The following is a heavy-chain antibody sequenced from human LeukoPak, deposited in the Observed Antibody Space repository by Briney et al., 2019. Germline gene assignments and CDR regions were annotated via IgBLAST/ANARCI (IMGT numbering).Heavy chain of an antibody. CDR1: GYTFTSYY. CDR3: ARRSSSQFDY. V-gene: IGHV1-46*01. D-gene: IGHD6-13*01. J-gene: IGHJ4*02. Sequence: ASVKVSFKASGYTFTSYYMHWVRQAPGQGLEWMGIINPSGGSTSYARKFQGRVTMTRDTSTSTVYMELSSLRSEDTAVYYCARRSSSQFDYWGQGTLVTVSS. CDR2: INPSGGST.